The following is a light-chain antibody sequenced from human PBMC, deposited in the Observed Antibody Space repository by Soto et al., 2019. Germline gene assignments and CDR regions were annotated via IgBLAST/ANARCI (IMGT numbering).Light chain of an antibody. V-gene: IGKV3-20*01. Sequence: EIVMTQSPATLSASPGEIATVSCRASQSVRSNLAWYQQKPGQAPRLLIYGASSRATGIPDRFSGSGSGTDFTLTISRLEPEDFAVYYCQQYGSSPGWTFGQGAKVDIK. CDR1: QSVRSN. J-gene: IGKJ1*01. CDR2: GAS. CDR3: QQYGSSPGWT.